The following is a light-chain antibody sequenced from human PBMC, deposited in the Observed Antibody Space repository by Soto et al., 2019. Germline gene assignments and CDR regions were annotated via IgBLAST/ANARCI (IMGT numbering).Light chain of an antibody. CDR3: QQDDNFWT. CDR1: QSVSSSY. J-gene: IGKJ1*01. CDR2: GAS. V-gene: IGKV3D-7*01. Sequence: PGERVTLSCRSSQSVSSSYLTWYQQKPGQAPRLLIYGASTRATGIPARFSGSGSGTDFTLTISSLQPEDFAVYYCQQDDNFWTFGQGTKVDSK.